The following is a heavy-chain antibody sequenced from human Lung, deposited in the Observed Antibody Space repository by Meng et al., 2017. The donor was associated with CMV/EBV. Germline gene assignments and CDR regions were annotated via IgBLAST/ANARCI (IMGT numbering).Heavy chain of an antibody. D-gene: IGHD3-9*01. CDR3: ARGYYDIEGHVYDCFEP. Sequence: SXXVSXKTSGYPFISYGISWVRQAPGKGLEWMGWISGYNGRTNYAQSFQGRVTLTTDTSTSTAYMELRNLRSDDTAVYFCARGYYDIEGHVYDCFEPWGQGTXVTVSS. V-gene: IGHV1-18*01. CDR1: GYPFISYG. CDR2: ISGYNGRT. J-gene: IGHJ5*02.